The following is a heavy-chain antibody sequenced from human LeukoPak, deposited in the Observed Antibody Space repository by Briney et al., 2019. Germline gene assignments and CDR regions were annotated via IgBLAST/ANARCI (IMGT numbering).Heavy chain of an antibody. CDR1: GFTFSSHG. CDR2: IRHDGSDE. D-gene: IGHD5-18*01. CDR3: AKVRIQLWLTGFDS. Sequence: GGSLRLSCAASGFTFSSHGMDWVRQPPGKGLEWVAFIRHDGSDEYYADSVKGRFSISRDNSKNTLSLQMNSLRAEDTAVYYCAKVRIQLWLTGFDSWGQGTLVTVSS. J-gene: IGHJ4*02. V-gene: IGHV3-30*02.